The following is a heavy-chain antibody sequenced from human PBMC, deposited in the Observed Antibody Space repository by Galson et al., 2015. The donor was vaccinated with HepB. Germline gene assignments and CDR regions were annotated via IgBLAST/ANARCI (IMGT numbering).Heavy chain of an antibody. CDR1: GFTFSSYG. D-gene: IGHD3-3*01. CDR3: ARAITIFGVVHDY. V-gene: IGHV3-21*01. CDR2: ISSCSSYI. Sequence: SLRLSCAASGFTFSSYGMHWVRQAPGKGLEWVSSISSCSSYIYYADSLKGRFTISRDNTKNSLYLQMNSLRAEDTAVYYCARAITIFGVVHDYWGQGTLFTVSS. J-gene: IGHJ4*02.